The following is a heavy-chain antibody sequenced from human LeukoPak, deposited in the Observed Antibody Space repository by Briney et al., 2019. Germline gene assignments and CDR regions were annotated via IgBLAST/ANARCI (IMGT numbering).Heavy chain of an antibody. CDR2: IYYSGST. V-gene: IGHV4-59*01. J-gene: IGHJ4*02. Sequence: SETLSLTCTVSGDSISFYYWSWIRQPPGKGLEWIGYIYYSGSTKQNPSLKSRVTIPVDTSKNQFSLKLSSVTAADTAVYYCARDRGSYVDYWGQGALVTVSS. D-gene: IGHD3-16*01. CDR1: GDSISFYY. CDR3: ARDRGSYVDY.